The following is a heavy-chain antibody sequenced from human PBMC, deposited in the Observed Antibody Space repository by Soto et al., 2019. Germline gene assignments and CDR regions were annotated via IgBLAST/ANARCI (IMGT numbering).Heavy chain of an antibody. J-gene: IGHJ4*02. Sequence: ASETLSLTCSVSGGSISGSPYRWGWIRQPPGKGLEWIGSIDDSGKVYYNPSLTGRATLFVDTSRNRFSLNLDSVTAADTAVYYCAIPPPIEVAGPDYWGQGTLVTVSS. CDR3: AIPPPIEVAGPDY. D-gene: IGHD6-19*01. CDR2: IDDSGKV. V-gene: IGHV4-39*02. CDR1: GGSISGSPYR.